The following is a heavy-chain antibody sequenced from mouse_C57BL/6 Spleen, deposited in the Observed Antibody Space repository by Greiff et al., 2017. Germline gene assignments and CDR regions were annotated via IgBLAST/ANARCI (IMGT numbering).Heavy chain of an antibody. CDR3: ARGGEGYYYGSSYFDY. V-gene: IGHV1-26*01. CDR2: INPNNGGT. D-gene: IGHD1-1*01. CDR1: GYTFTDYY. J-gene: IGHJ2*01. Sequence: EVQLQQSGPELVKPGASVKISCKASGYTFTDYYMNWVKQSHGKSLEWIGDINPNNGGTSYNQKFKGKATLTVDKSSSTAYMELRSLTSEDSAVYYCARGGEGYYYGSSYFDYWGQGTTLTVSS.